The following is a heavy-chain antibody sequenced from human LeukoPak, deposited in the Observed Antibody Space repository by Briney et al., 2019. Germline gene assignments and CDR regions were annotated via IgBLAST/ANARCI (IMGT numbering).Heavy chain of an antibody. Sequence: GRSLRLSCAASGFTFSSYAMHWVRQAPGKGLEWVAVISSDGSNKYYADSVKGRFTISRDNSKNTLYLQVNSLRDEDTALYFCARDQGRIGADGNYLSSGYWGQGTLVTVSS. V-gene: IGHV3-30-3*01. CDR1: GFTFSSYA. CDR2: ISSDGSNK. CDR3: ARDQGRIGADGNYLSSGY. J-gene: IGHJ4*02. D-gene: IGHD6-13*01.